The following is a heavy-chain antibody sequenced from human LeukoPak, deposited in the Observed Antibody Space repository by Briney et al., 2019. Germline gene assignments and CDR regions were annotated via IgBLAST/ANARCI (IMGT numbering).Heavy chain of an antibody. CDR2: ISSSGSYI. V-gene: IGHV3-21*01. Sequence: GGSLRLSCAASGFTFSSYSMNWVRQPPGKGLEWVSSISSSGSYIYYADSVKGRFSTSRDSAKNSLYLQMNSLRAEDTAVYYCARGPQFCSGGSCYGYYFDYWGQGTLVTVSS. D-gene: IGHD2-15*01. CDR3: ARGPQFCSGGSCYGYYFDY. J-gene: IGHJ4*02. CDR1: GFTFSSYS.